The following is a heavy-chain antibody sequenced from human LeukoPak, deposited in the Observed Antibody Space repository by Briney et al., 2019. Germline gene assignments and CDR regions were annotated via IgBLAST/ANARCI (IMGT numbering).Heavy chain of an antibody. V-gene: IGHV4-34*01. CDR1: GGSFSGYY. J-gene: IGHJ2*01. D-gene: IGHD6-13*01. Sequence: SETLSLTCAVYGGSFSGYYWSWIRQPPGKGLEWIGEINHSGSTNYNPSLTSRVTISVDTSKNQFSLKLSAVTAADTAVYYCARRGSSSWYSYWVSHFDLWGRGTLVTVSS. CDR3: ARRGSSSWYSYWVSHFDL. CDR2: INHSGST.